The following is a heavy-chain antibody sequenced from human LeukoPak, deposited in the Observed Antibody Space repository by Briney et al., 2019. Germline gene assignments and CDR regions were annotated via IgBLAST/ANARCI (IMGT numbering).Heavy chain of an antibody. D-gene: IGHD2-15*01. V-gene: IGHV3-23*01. Sequence: QPGGSLRLSCAASGFTFSSYAMSWVRQAPGKGLEWVSVISGSDDSTYYADSVKGRFTISRDNSKNTLYLQMDSLRAEDTAVYYCAKSHAASCYSVVVYWGQGTLITVPS. CDR3: AKSHAASCYSVVVY. CDR2: ISGSDDST. CDR1: GFTFSSYA. J-gene: IGHJ4*02.